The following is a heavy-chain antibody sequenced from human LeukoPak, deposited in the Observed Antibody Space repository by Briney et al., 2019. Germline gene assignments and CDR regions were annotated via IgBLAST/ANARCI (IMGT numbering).Heavy chain of an antibody. CDR2: LSYDSSNK. V-gene: IGHV3-30*18. CDR3: AKDREWRVQGQYFFGMDV. CDR1: GFSFSDFG. D-gene: IGHD3-3*01. J-gene: IGHJ6*02. Sequence: PGRSLRLSCAASGFSFSDFGMHWVRQAPGKGLEWVAILSYDSSNKYYVDFVKGRFTISRDNSKNTLYLQMHSLRVEDTAVYYCAKDREWRVQGQYFFGMDVWGQGTTVTVSS.